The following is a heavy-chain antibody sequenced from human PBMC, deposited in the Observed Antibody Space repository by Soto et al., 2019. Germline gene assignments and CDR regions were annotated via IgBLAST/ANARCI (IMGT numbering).Heavy chain of an antibody. CDR1: GFTFSSYA. Sequence: PGGSLRLSCAASGFTFSSYAMSWVRQAPGKGLEWVSVISGSGGSTYDADSVKGRFTISRDNSKNTLYLQMNSLRAEDTAVYYCAKGSGFSPVYYFDYWGQGTLVTVSS. J-gene: IGHJ4*02. V-gene: IGHV3-23*01. CDR3: AKGSGFSPVYYFDY. D-gene: IGHD3-9*01. CDR2: ISGSGGST.